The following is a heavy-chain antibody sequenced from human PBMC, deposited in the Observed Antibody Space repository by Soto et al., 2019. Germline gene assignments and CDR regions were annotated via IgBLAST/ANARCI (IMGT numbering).Heavy chain of an antibody. V-gene: IGHV4-30-4*01. CDR1: GGSISSDHYH. Sequence: QVQLQESGPGLVRPSQTLSLTCTVSGGSISSDHYHWTWIRQTPGTGLEWIGYIHYSESVYYNPSLQSRVTMSVDKSKILFSLKLISVTAADTAVYFCVREDDGGDRDYYGLYVWGKWTTVTVSS. J-gene: IGHJ6*04. CDR3: VREDDGGDRDYYGLYV. CDR2: IHYSESV. D-gene: IGHD4-17*01.